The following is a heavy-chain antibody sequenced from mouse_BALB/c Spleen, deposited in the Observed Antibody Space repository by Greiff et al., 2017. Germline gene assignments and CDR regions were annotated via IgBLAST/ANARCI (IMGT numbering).Heavy chain of an antibody. CDR3: ARTVVALYYYAMDY. CDR1: GFTFSSFG. CDR2: ISSGSSTI. V-gene: IGHV5-17*02. Sequence: DVQLVESGGGLVQPGGSRKLSCAASGFTFSSFGMHWVRQAPEKGLEWVAYISSGSSTIYYADTVKGRFTISRDNPKNTLFLQMTSLRSEDTAMYYCARTVVALYYYAMDYWGQGTSVTVSS. J-gene: IGHJ4*01. D-gene: IGHD1-1*01.